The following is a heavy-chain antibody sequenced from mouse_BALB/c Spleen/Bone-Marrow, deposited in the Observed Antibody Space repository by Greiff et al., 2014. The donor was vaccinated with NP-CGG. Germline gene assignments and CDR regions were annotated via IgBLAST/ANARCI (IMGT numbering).Heavy chain of an antibody. CDR3: ARGTFDY. V-gene: IGHV1S81*02. CDR1: GYTFTSYW. Sequence: ESGAELVKPGASVKLSCKASGYTFTSYWMHWVKQRPGQGLEWIGEINPSNGRTNYNEKFKSKATLTVDKSSSTAYMQLSSLTSEDSAVYYCARGTFDYWGQGTTLTVSS. J-gene: IGHJ2*01. CDR2: INPSNGRT.